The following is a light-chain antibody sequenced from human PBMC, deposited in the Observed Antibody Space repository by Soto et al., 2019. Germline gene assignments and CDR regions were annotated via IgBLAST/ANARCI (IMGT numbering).Light chain of an antibody. J-gene: IGKJ2*01. Sequence: EIVLTQSPATLSLSPGERATLSCRASQSVSSYLAWYQQKPGQAPRLLIYDASNGATGIPARFSGSGSGTDFTLTISSLVPEDFAVYYCQQRSNWPYTVGQGTKLEIK. CDR3: QQRSNWPYT. CDR2: DAS. CDR1: QSVSSY. V-gene: IGKV3-11*01.